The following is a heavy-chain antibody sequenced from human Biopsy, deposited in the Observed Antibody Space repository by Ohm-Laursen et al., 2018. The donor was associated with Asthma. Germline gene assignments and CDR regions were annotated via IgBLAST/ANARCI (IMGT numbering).Heavy chain of an antibody. CDR2: INSDGSST. CDR1: GFTFSSYW. V-gene: IGHV3-74*01. Sequence: LRLSCAASGFTFSSYWMHWVRQAPGKGLVWVSRINSDGSSTSYEDFVKGRFTISRDNAKNTLYLQMNSLRAEDTAVYYCARVAYGGLTCFDPWGQGTLVTVSS. CDR3: ARVAYGGLTCFDP. D-gene: IGHD4-23*01. J-gene: IGHJ5*02.